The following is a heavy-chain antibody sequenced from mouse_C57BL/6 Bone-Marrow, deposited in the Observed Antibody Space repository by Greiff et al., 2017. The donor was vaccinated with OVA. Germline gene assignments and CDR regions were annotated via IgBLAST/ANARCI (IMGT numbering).Heavy chain of an antibody. Sequence: EVNVVESGGGLVQPGGSLKLSCAASGFTFSDYGMAWVRQAPRKGPEWVAFISTLAYSIYYADTVTGRFTISRENAKNTLYLEMSSLRSEDTAMYYCERAVDYYGSSSSLAFWGQGNLITVSA. CDR1: GFTFSDYG. D-gene: IGHD1-1*01. CDR3: ERAVDYYGSSSSLAF. V-gene: IGHV5-15*01. CDR2: ISTLAYSI. J-gene: IGHJ3*01.